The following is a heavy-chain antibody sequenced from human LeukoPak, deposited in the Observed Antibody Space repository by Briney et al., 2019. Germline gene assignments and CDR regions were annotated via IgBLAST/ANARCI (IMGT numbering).Heavy chain of an antibody. Sequence: PSETLSLTCTVSGGSISSYYWSWIRQPPGKGLEWIGYIYYSGSTNYNPSLKSRVTISVDTSKNQFSLKLSSVTAADTAVYYCARGDILTERRPYYYYYYYMDVWGKGTTVTISS. J-gene: IGHJ6*03. V-gene: IGHV4-59*01. D-gene: IGHD3-9*01. CDR2: IYYSGST. CDR3: ARGDILTERRPYYYYYYYMDV. CDR1: GGSISSYY.